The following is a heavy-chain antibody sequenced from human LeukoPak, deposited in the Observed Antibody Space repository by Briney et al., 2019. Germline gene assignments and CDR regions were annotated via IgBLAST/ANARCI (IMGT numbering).Heavy chain of an antibody. D-gene: IGHD3-22*01. CDR3: AKHRFESGGYHSTD. V-gene: IGHV3-23*01. CDR1: GFPFSSYA. Sequence: GSLRLSCAASGFPFSSYAMGWVRQAPGKGLAWVSTISGGSGSTYCADSVKGRFTISRDNSKNTLYLQMNSLRDEDTAVYYCAKHRFESGGYHSTDWGQGTLVTVSS. J-gene: IGHJ4*02. CDR2: ISGGSGST.